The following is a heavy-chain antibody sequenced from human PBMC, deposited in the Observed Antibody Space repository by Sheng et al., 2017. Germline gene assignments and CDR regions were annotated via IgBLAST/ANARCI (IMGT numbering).Heavy chain of an antibody. CDR1: GGSFSGYY. D-gene: IGHD3-10*01. CDR3: ARFPIMVRGVIPHDAFDI. V-gene: IGHV4-34*01. J-gene: IGHJ3*02. Sequence: QVQLQQWGAGLLKPSETLSLTCAVYGGSFSGYYWSWIRQPPGKGLEWIGEINHSGSTNYNPSLKSRVTISVDTSKNQFSLKLSSVTAADTAVYYCARFPIMVRGVIPHDAFDIWGQGTMVTVSS. CDR2: INHSGST.